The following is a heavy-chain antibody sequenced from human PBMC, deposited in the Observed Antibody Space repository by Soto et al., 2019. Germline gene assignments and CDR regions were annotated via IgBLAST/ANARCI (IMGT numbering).Heavy chain of an antibody. CDR2: VSYDGNHK. D-gene: IGHD6-13*01. Sequence: QVQLVESGGGVIQPGTSLSLSCGSSGFTFRSFGMYWVRQAPGKGLEWVAVVSYDGNHKYYADSVKGRFTVSRDNAKNMLYRQMNSRGGEDTAVYYCAKDVGQQLVLNYGMDVW. CDR1: GFTFRSFG. CDR3: AKDVGQQLVLNYGMDV. V-gene: IGHV3-30*18. J-gene: IGHJ6*01.